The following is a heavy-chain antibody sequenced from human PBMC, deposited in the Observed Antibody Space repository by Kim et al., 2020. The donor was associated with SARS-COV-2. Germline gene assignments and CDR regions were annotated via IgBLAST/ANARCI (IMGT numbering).Heavy chain of an antibody. D-gene: IGHD6-19*01. V-gene: IGHV3-49*04. Sequence: GGSLRLSCTASGFTFGDYAMSWVRQAPGKGLEWVGFIRSKAYGGTTEYAASVKGRFTISRDDSKTIAYLQMNSLKTEDTAVYYCTRVVLWLADYYYYGMDVWGQGTTVTVSS. J-gene: IGHJ6*02. CDR2: IRSKAYGGTT. CDR3: TRVVLWLADYYYYGMDV. CDR1: GFTFGDYA.